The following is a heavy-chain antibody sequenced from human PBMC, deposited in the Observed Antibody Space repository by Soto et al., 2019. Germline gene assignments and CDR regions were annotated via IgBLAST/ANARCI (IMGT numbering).Heavy chain of an antibody. D-gene: IGHD5-18*01. CDR2: IARKADGGTI. Sequence: GGSLRLSCAASGFTFNNAWMSLLLQAPGRGLEWVGHIARKADGGTIDYAAPVKDRFTISRDDSKNTLYLQMNSLKTEDTAVYFCAREGSSYGYHGLDSWGQGTLGTVAS. CDR3: AREGSSYGYHGLDS. V-gene: IGHV3-15*04. CDR1: GFTFNNAW. J-gene: IGHJ4*02.